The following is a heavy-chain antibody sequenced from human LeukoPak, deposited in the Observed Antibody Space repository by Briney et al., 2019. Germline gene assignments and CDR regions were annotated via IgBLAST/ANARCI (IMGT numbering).Heavy chain of an antibody. CDR1: GGSISSGGYY. J-gene: IGHJ4*02. D-gene: IGHD6-13*01. CDR3: ARDRTAAGNFDY. Sequence: SQTLSLTCTVSGGSISSGGYYWSWIRQHPGKGLEWLGYIYYSGSTYYNPSLKSRVTISVDTSKNQFSLKLSSVTAADTAVYYRARDRTAAGNFDYWGQGTLVTVSS. CDR2: IYYSGST. V-gene: IGHV4-31*03.